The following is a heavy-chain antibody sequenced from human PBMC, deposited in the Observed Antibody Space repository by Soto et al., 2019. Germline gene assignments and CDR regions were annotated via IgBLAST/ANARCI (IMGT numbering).Heavy chain of an antibody. CDR2: ITDSGGST. J-gene: IGHJ4*02. V-gene: IGHV3-23*01. Sequence: EVQLLESGGGLVQPGGSLRLSCAASGFTFNNNGMSWVRQAPGKGLEWVSAITDSGGSTYYADSVKGRFTISRDNSKNTVYLQMNSLRAEDTAVYYCAKAATVVTLYYFDYWGQGTLVTVSS. CDR1: GFTFNNNG. D-gene: IGHD4-17*01. CDR3: AKAATVVTLYYFDY.